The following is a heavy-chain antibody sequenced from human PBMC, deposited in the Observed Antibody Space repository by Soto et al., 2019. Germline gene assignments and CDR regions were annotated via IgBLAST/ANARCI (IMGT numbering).Heavy chain of an antibody. V-gene: IGHV1-69*01. CDR3: ARDGGGGYSGYDVGYFDY. CDR1: GGTFSSYA. D-gene: IGHD5-12*01. J-gene: IGHJ4*02. Sequence: QVQLVQSGAEVKKPGSSVKVSCKASGGTFSSYAISWVRQAPGQGLEWMGGIIPIFGTANYAQKFQGRVTITADESTRKSLRELGRLRFGDEAVYLCARDGGGGYSGYDVGYFDYWGQGTLVTVSS. CDR2: IIPIFGTA.